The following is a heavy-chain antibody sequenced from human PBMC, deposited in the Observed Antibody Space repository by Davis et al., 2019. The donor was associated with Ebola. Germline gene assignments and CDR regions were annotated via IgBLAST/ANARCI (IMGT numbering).Heavy chain of an antibody. J-gene: IGHJ4*02. Sequence: PSETLSLTCTVSGGSISSGDYYWSWIRHPPGKGLEWIGYIYYSGSTYYNPSLKSRVTISVDTSKNQFSLKLSSVTAADTAVYYCARGIDYGDYYDWGQGTLVTVSS. CDR1: GGSISSGDYY. V-gene: IGHV4-30-4*01. CDR3: ARGIDYGDYYD. CDR2: IYYSGST. D-gene: IGHD4-17*01.